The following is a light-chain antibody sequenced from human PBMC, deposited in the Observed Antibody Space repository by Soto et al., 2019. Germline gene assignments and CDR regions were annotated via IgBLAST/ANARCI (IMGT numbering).Light chain of an antibody. J-gene: IGKJ1*01. V-gene: IGKV3-20*01. Sequence: EIVFTQSPATLSLSPGERATLSCRASQSVSNYLAWYQQKPGQAPRLLIYGASTRATGIPDRFSGSGSGTDLTLTISRLETEDSAAYYCQQYGSSPTWTFGQGTKVDIK. CDR2: GAS. CDR3: QQYGSSPTWT. CDR1: QSVSNY.